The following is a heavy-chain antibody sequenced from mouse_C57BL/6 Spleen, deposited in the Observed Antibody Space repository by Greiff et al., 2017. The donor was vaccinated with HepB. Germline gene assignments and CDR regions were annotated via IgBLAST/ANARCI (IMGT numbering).Heavy chain of an antibody. Sequence: QVQLQQSGAELVKPGASVKISCKASGYAFSSYWMNWVKQRPGKGLEWIGQIYPGDGDTNYNGKFKGKATLTADKSSSTAYMQLSSLTSEDSAVYFCAREDSSGYPYYFDYWGQGTTLTVSS. CDR1: GYAFSSYW. J-gene: IGHJ2*01. D-gene: IGHD3-2*02. CDR2: IYPGDGDT. CDR3: AREDSSGYPYYFDY. V-gene: IGHV1-80*01.